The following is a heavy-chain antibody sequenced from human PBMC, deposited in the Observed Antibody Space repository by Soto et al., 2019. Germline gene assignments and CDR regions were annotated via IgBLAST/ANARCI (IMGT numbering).Heavy chain of an antibody. CDR1: GGSISSSSYY. CDR2: IYYSGST. J-gene: IGHJ5*02. CDR3: TRRSPISTSCYSCGWFDP. Sequence: SETLSLTCTVSGGSISSSSYYWGWIRQPPGKGLEWIGSIYYSGSTYYNPSLKSRVTISVDTSKNQFSLKLSSVTAADTAVYYCTRRSPISTSCYSCGWFDPRGQGPLGTVS. D-gene: IGHD2-2*02. V-gene: IGHV4-39*01.